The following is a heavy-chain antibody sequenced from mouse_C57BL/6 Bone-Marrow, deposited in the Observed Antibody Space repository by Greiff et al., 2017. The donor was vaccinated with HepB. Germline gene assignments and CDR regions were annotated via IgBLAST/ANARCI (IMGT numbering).Heavy chain of an antibody. J-gene: IGHJ1*03. Sequence: VQLQQSGAELVRPGTSVKVSCKASGYAFTNYLIEWVKQRPGQGLEWIGVINPGSGGTNYNEKFKGKATLTADKSSSTAYMQLSSLTSEDSAVYFCARSGVLLWYFDVWGTGTTVTVSS. CDR2: INPGSGGT. CDR3: ARSGVLLWYFDV. D-gene: IGHD2-14*01. CDR1: GYAFTNYL. V-gene: IGHV1-54*01.